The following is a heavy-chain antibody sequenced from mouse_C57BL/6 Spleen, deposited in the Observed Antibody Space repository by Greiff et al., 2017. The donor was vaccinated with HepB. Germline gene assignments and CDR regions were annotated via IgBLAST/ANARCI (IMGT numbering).Heavy chain of an antibody. CDR2: IYPGDGDT. V-gene: IGHV1-82*01. CDR1: GYAFSSSW. Sequence: VKLQESGPELVKPGASVKISCKASGYAFSSSWMNWVKQRPGKGLEWIGRIYPGDGDTNYNGKFKGKATLTADKSSSTAYMQLSSLTSEDSAVYFCARGVTTHAMDYWGQGTSVTVSS. D-gene: IGHD2-2*01. J-gene: IGHJ4*01. CDR3: ARGVTTHAMDY.